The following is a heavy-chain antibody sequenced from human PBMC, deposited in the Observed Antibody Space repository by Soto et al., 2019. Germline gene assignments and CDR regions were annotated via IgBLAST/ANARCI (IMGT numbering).Heavy chain of an antibody. CDR1: GYIFTSNA. V-gene: IGHV1-3*04. CDR2: VNTGNGDT. J-gene: IGHJ4*02. D-gene: IGHD6-19*01. Sequence: GASVKVSCKAFGYIFTSNAIHWVRQAPGQTLEWMGWVNTGNGDTKYSQKFQGRVTMTRDTSARTVYMELSNLRSEDTAVYFCARGYTNGWYLDFWGQGALVTVSS. CDR3: ARGYTNGWYLDF.